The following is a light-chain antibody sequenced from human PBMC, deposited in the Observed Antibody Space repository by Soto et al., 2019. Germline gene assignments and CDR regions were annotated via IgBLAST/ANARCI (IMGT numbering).Light chain of an antibody. CDR3: SSYTSSSTLV. CDR2: TNN. J-gene: IGLJ2*01. Sequence: QSVLTQPPSVSGTPGHKVSISCSGSTSNLGGNTVNWYQQLPGTAPKLLIYTNNQRPSGVPDRFSGSKSGTSASLTISGLQAEDEADYYCSSYTSSSTLVFGGGTKLTVL. CDR1: TSNLGGNT. V-gene: IGLV1-44*01.